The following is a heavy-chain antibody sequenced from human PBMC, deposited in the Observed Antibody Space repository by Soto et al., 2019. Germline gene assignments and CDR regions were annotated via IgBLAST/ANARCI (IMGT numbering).Heavy chain of an antibody. CDR1: GGTFSSYA. CDR3: ARPGPCSGSSTSCYVDYYYGMDV. J-gene: IGHJ6*02. CDR2: IIPIFGTA. Sequence: SVKVSCKASGGTFSSYAISWVRQAPGQGLEWVGGIIPIFGTANYAQKFQGRVTITADESTSTAYMELSSLRSEDTAVYYCARPGPCSGSSTSCYVDYYYGMDVWGQGTTVTVSS. V-gene: IGHV1-69*13. D-gene: IGHD2-2*01.